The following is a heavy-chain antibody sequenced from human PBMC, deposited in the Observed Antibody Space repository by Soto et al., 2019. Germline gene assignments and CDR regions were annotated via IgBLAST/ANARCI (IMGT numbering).Heavy chain of an antibody. CDR1: GFTFSSYA. CDR2: ISYDGSNK. V-gene: IGHV3-30-3*01. J-gene: IGHJ3*02. Sequence: GGSLRLSCAASGFTFSSYAMHWVRQAPGKGLEWVAVISYDGSNKYYADSVKGRFTISRDNSKNTLYLQMNSLRAEDTAVYYCARPDAPATWIQLGSAFDIWGQGTMVTVS. CDR3: ARPDAPATWIQLGSAFDI. D-gene: IGHD5-18*01.